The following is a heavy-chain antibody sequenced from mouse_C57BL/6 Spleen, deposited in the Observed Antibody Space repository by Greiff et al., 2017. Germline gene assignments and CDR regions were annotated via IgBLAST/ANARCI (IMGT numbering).Heavy chain of an antibody. Sequence: EVQLQQSGPELVKPGASVKISCKASGYTFTDYYMNWVKQSHGKSLEWIGDINPNNGGTSYNQKFKGKATLTVDKSSSTAYMALRSLTSEDSAVYYCARGGYGSSSGYFDYWGQGTTLTVSS. CDR1: GYTFTDYY. D-gene: IGHD1-1*01. J-gene: IGHJ2*01. V-gene: IGHV1-26*01. CDR3: ARGGYGSSSGYFDY. CDR2: INPNNGGT.